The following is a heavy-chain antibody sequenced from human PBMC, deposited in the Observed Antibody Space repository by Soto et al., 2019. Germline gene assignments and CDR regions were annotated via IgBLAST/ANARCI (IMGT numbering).Heavy chain of an antibody. D-gene: IGHD3-10*01. CDR1: GYTFTSYG. Sequence: QVQLVQSGAEVKKPGASVKVSCKASGYTFTSYGISWVRQAPGQGLEWMGWISAYNGNTNYAQKLQRRVTMTTDTSTSTAYMELRSLRSDDTAVYYCARGGDYGSGSYSDRYYYGMDVWGQGTTVTVSS. V-gene: IGHV1-18*04. J-gene: IGHJ6*02. CDR3: ARGGDYGSGSYSDRYYYGMDV. CDR2: ISAYNGNT.